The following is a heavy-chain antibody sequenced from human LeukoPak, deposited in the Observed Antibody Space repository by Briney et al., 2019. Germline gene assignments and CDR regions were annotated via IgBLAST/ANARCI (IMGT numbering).Heavy chain of an antibody. D-gene: IGHD6-19*01. CDR3: AKVRAVAGYYFDY. J-gene: IGHJ4*02. CDR2: ISTSGDGT. CDR1: GGFAFSSFV. V-gene: IGHV3-23*01. Sequence: GGSLRLSCAASGGFAFSSFVLSWVRQAPGKGLEWVSVISTSGDGTYYADSVKGRFTISRDNSKNTLYLQMNSLRAEDTAVYYCAKVRAVAGYYFDYWGQGTLVTVSS.